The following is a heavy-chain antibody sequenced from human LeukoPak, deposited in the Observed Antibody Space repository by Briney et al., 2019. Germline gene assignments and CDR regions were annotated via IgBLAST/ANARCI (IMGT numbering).Heavy chain of an antibody. D-gene: IGHD5-12*01. CDR3: AKDGSTPN. CDR2: ISGSGGST. Sequence: GGSLRLSCAASGFTLRSYAMSWVRQAPGKGLEWVSGISGSGGSTYYADSVKGRFTVSRDSSKNTLYLQMNSLRAEDTVLYYCAKDGSTPNWGQGTLVTVSS. V-gene: IGHV3-23*01. J-gene: IGHJ4*02. CDR1: GFTLRSYA.